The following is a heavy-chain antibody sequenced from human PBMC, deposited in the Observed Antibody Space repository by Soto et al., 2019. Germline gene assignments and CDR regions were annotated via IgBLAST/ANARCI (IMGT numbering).Heavy chain of an antibody. CDR3: ARPMAALSLYYGMDV. CDR2: MNPNSGNT. CDR1: GYTFTSYD. J-gene: IGHJ6*02. D-gene: IGHD6-6*01. Sequence: QVQLVQSGAEVKKPGASVKVSCKASGYTFTSYDINWVRQATGQGLEWMGWMNPNSGNTGYAQKFQGRVTMTRKTSISTAYMELSSLRSEDTAMYYCARPMAALSLYYGMDVWGQGTTVTVSS. V-gene: IGHV1-8*01.